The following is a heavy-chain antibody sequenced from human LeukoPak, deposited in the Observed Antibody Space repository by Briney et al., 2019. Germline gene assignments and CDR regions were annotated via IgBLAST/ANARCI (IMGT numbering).Heavy chain of an antibody. CDR3: ARDSSGWYGGFDP. CDR1: GFTFSSYS. V-gene: IGHV3-21*04. CDR2: ISSSSSYI. D-gene: IGHD6-19*01. Sequence: GGSLRRSCAASGFTFSSYSMNWVRQAPGKGLEWVSSISSSSSYIYYADSVKGRFTISRDNAKNSLYLQMNSLRAEDTAVYYCARDSSGWYGGFDPWGQGTLVTVSS. J-gene: IGHJ5*02.